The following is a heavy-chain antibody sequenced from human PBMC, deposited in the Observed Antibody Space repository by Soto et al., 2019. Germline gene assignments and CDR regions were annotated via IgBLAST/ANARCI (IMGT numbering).Heavy chain of an antibody. V-gene: IGHV1-2*04. D-gene: IGHD4-17*01. CDR3: ARATTVTHTEAIYYSYGMDV. CDR1: GYTFTGHW. CDR2: INPNSGGT. Sequence: QVQLVQSGAEVKKPGASVKVSCKASGYTFTGHWIHWVRQAPGQGLEWMGWINPNSGGTNYAQKFQGWVIMTTDTSITTAYMDLTRLTSDDTAVYYCARATTVTHTEAIYYSYGMDVWGQGTTVTVSS. J-gene: IGHJ6*02.